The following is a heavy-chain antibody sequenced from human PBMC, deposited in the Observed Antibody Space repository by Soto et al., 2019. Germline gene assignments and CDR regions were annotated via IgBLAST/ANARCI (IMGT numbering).Heavy chain of an antibody. CDR1: GFTFSNYA. D-gene: IGHD5-18*01. CDR3: AGNMDTAMATYYYGLDV. Sequence: GGSLRLSCAASGFTFSNYAMHWVRQAPGKGLEWVAVVSYDGSHIYYADSAKGRFTISRDNSKNTLHLQMTSLRPEDTAVYYCAGNMDTAMATYYYGLDVWAQGTKVTVSS. V-gene: IGHV3-30-3*01. J-gene: IGHJ6*02. CDR2: VSYDGSHI.